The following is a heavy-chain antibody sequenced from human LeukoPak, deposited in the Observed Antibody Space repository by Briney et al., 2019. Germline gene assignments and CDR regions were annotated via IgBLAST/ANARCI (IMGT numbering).Heavy chain of an antibody. CDR2: IKQDGSEK. CDR3: AREMSDFWSGYNDAFDI. J-gene: IGHJ3*02. V-gene: IGHV3-7*01. Sequence: GGALRLSCAASGFTFSSYWMSWVRQAPGKGLEWVANIKQDGSEKNYVDSVKGRFTISRDNAKNSLYLQMNSLRAEDTAVYYCAREMSDFWSGYNDAFDIWGQGTMVTVSS. CDR1: GFTFSSYW. D-gene: IGHD3-3*01.